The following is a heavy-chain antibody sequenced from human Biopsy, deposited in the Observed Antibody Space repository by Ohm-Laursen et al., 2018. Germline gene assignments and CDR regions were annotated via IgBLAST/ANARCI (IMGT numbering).Heavy chain of an antibody. D-gene: IGHD1-1*01. J-gene: IGHJ4*02. CDR1: GYTLTALS. V-gene: IGHV1-24*01. CDR2: FAPENGKT. CDR3: AADINVWNVNY. Sequence: AAVTVSCKASGYTLTALSMHWVRQAPGRGLEWIGGFAPENGKTIYAQKFQGRITMTEDTSTDTAYMELSSLRSEDTAVYYCAADINVWNVNYWGQGTQVTVSS.